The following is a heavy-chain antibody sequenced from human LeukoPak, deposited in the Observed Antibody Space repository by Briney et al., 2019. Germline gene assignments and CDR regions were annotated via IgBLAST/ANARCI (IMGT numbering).Heavy chain of an antibody. CDR1: GYSFTNYW. CDR3: ARHLRLWQNWFDP. V-gene: IGHV5-51*01. CDR2: IYPGDSDT. Sequence: LGESLKISRKGSGYSFTNYWIGWVRQMPGKGPEWMGIIYPGDSDTRYSPSFQGQVTISADKSISTAYLQWSSLKASDTAMYYCARHLRLWQNWFDPWGQGTLVTVSS. J-gene: IGHJ5*02. D-gene: IGHD5-18*01.